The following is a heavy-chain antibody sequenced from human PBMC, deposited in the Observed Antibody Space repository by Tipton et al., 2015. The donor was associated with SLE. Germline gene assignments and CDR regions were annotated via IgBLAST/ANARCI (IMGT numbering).Heavy chain of an antibody. D-gene: IGHD1-14*01. CDR1: GFTLSSYE. CDR3: ASEARAGRTNEFSQY. V-gene: IGHV3-48*03. CDR2: TSASGSSM. Sequence: GSLRLSCVASGFTLSSYEMNWVRQAPGKGLEWISYTSASGSSMDYADSVKGRFTISRDNAMNSVYLHMNSARVEDTAVYYCASEARAGRTNEFSQYWGRGTLVTVSS. J-gene: IGHJ1*01.